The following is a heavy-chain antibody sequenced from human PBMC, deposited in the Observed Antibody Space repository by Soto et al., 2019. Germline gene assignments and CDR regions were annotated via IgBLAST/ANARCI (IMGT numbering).Heavy chain of an antibody. Sequence: ASVKVSCRTSGYTFTGYYMHWVRQAPGQGLEWMGWINPNSGGTNYAQKFQGRVTMTRDTSISTAYMELSRLRSDDTAVYYCAREPLYDFWSGYPHNWFDPWGQGTLVTVSS. CDR3: AREPLYDFWSGYPHNWFDP. CDR1: GYTFTGYY. V-gene: IGHV1-2*02. D-gene: IGHD3-3*01. J-gene: IGHJ5*02. CDR2: INPNSGGT.